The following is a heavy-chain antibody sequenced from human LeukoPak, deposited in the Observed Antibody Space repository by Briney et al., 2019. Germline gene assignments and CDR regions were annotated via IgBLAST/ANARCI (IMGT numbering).Heavy chain of an antibody. CDR1: GGSISSYY. Sequence: SETLSLTCTVSGGSISSYYWSWIRQPAGKGLEWLGRIYASGSTNYNPSLKSRVTISVDTSKNQFSLKLSSVTAADTAVYYCARGYYGSGSSNFYYYYMDVWGKGTTVTISS. D-gene: IGHD3-10*01. CDR2: IYASGST. CDR3: ARGYYGSGSSNFYYYYMDV. J-gene: IGHJ6*03. V-gene: IGHV4-4*07.